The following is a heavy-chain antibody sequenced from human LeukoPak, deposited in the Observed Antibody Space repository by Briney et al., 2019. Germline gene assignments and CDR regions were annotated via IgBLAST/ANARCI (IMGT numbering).Heavy chain of an antibody. CDR3: AGGWYGGPSSSGPYYYYGMDV. CDR2: ITNRGSTI. CDR1: RLHPTHYY. Sequence: PGDSLRLLHAASRLHPTHYYMRGYPQPSAKALEHGPYITNRGSTIYYTDSVKGRFTISRKNAKNSLYLQMNSLIAEDTAVYYCAGGWYGGPSSSGPYYYYGMDVWGQGTTVTVSS. D-gene: IGHD6-6*01. J-gene: IGHJ6*02. V-gene: IGHV3-11*01.